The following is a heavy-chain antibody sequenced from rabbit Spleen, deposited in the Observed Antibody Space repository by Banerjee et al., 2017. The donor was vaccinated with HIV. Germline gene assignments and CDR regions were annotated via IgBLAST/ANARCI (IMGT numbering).Heavy chain of an antibody. J-gene: IGHJ4*01. D-gene: IGHD4-2*01. CDR3: VRDSWYFKL. Sequence: QSLEESGGDLVKPGASLTLTCTASGVSFSSSSYMCWVRQAPGKGLEWITCINMVTGKSVYASWAKGRFIMSRTSSTKVTLQMTSLTAADTATYFCVRDSWYFKLWGQGTLVTVS. CDR1: GVSFSSSSY. CDR2: INMVTGKS. V-gene: IGHV1S40*01.